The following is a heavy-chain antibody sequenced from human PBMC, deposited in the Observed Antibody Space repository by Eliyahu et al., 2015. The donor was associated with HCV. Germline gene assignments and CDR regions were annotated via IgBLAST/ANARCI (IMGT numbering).Heavy chain of an antibody. CDR1: GFTFSSYS. CDR2: ISSSSSYI. J-gene: IGHJ6*02. Sequence: EVQLVESGGGLVKPGGSLRLSCAASGFTFSSYSMNWVRQAPGKGVEWVSSISSSSSYIYYADSVKGRFTISRDNAKNSLYLQMNSLRAEDTAVYYCAGEPWGYFGVAIKKDVWGQGTTVTVSS. V-gene: IGHV3-21*01. D-gene: IGHD3-3*01. CDR3: AGEPWGYFGVAIKKDV.